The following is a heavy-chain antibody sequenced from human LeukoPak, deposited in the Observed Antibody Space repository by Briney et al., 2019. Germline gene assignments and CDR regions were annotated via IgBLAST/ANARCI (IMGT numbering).Heavy chain of an antibody. CDR1: GGSISSSRYY. J-gene: IGHJ1*01. Sequence: SETLSLTCTVSGGSISSSRYYWGWIRQPPGKGLEWIGSIYHSGSTNYNPSLKSRVTISVDTSKNQFSLKLSSVTAADTAVYYCARSRLYSNYRRGIDAEYFQHWGQGTLVAVSS. V-gene: IGHV4-39*07. CDR2: IYHSGST. D-gene: IGHD4-11*01. CDR3: ARSRLYSNYRRGIDAEYFQH.